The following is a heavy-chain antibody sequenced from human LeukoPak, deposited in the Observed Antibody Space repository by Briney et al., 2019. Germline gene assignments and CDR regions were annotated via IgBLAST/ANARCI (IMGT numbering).Heavy chain of an antibody. CDR1: GGSISSYY. D-gene: IGHD6-19*01. J-gene: IGHJ4*02. CDR2: IYYGTTI. CDR3: ANHLRGPTRAIAVAGQSFDY. Sequence: SETLSLTCTVSGGSISSYYWSWIRQPPGKGLEWIASIYYGTTIFYNPSLKSRVTISVDTSKNQFSLKLSSVTAADTAVYYCANHLRGPTRAIAVAGQSFDYWGQGTLVTVSS. V-gene: IGHV4-59*04.